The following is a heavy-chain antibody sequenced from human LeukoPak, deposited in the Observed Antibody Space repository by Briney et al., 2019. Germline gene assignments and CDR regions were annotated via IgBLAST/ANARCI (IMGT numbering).Heavy chain of an antibody. Sequence: GGSLRLSCAASAFTFSNYAMSWVRQAPGKELEWVSTINGDGGSTASADSVKGRFTISRDNSKNTLYLQMNSLRAEDTAVYYCAKVGYSDYWGQGTLVTVSS. J-gene: IGHJ4*02. CDR3: AKVGYSDY. CDR1: AFTFSNYA. V-gene: IGHV3-23*01. CDR2: INGDGGST.